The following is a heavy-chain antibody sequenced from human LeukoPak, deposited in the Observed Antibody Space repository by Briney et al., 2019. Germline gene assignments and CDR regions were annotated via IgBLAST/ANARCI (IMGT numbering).Heavy chain of an antibody. Sequence: GGFLRLSCAASGFTFSNAWMSWVRQAPGKGLEWVSYISSSSSTIYYADSVKGRFTISRDNAKNSLYLQMNSLRAEDTTVYYCAREPFWSGYYSNLHFDYWGQGTLVTVSS. CDR2: ISSSSSTI. CDR1: GFTFSNAW. J-gene: IGHJ4*02. D-gene: IGHD3-3*01. CDR3: AREPFWSGYYSNLHFDY. V-gene: IGHV3-48*04.